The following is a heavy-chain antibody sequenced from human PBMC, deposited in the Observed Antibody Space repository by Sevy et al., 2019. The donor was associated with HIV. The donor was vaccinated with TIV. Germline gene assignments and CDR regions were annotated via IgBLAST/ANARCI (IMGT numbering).Heavy chain of an antibody. CDR3: AKDRVSGAYYTGDFDY. Sequence: GGSLRLSCVASGFTFSTYAMTWVRQAPGRGLEWVSVISFSGGSTYYADSVKGRFTISKDNSKNTLYLQMNSLRAEDTAVYYCAKDRVSGAYYTGDFDYWGQGTLVTVSS. CDR2: ISFSGGST. J-gene: IGHJ4*02. V-gene: IGHV3-23*01. CDR1: GFTFSTYA. D-gene: IGHD3-3*01.